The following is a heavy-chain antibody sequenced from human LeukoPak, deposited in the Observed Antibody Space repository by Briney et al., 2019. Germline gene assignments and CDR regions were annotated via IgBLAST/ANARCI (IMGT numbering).Heavy chain of an antibody. D-gene: IGHD2-2*01. Sequence: GRSLRLSCAASGFTFSSCGMHWVRQAPGKGLEWVAVIWYDGSNKYYADSVKGRFTISRDNSKNTLYLQMNSLRAEDTAVYYCARGYCSSTSCYAVDYWGQGTLVTVSS. CDR1: GFTFSSCG. CDR2: IWYDGSNK. V-gene: IGHV3-33*01. CDR3: ARGYCSSTSCYAVDY. J-gene: IGHJ4*02.